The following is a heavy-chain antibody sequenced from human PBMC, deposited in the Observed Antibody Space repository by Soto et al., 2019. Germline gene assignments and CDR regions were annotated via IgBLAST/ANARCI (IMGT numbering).Heavy chain of an antibody. J-gene: IGHJ4*02. CDR1: RFSFSRYE. V-gene: IGHV3-23*01. D-gene: IGHD2-8*01. Sequence: GGSLRLSCVASRFSFSRYEMSWVRQAAGKGLEWVSRVSLTGDRTNYAGSVKGRFTVSRDNFKNTLYLEMDSLRPEDTAIYYCARGGGYCTPTSCAIDSWGRGTPVTVSS. CDR3: ARGGGYCTPTSCAIDS. CDR2: VSLTGDRT.